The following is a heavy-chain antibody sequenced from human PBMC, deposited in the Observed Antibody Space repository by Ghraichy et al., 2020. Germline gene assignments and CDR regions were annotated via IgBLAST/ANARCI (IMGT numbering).Heavy chain of an antibody. CDR3: AREDDEDTTDKTPTVVGFADY. Sequence: GGSLRLSCAASGFTFSSYWMHWVRQAPGKGLVWVSRINSDGSSTSYADSVKGRFTISRDNAKNTLYLQMNSLRAEDTAVYYCAREDDEDTTDKTPTVVGFADYWGQGTLVTVSS. J-gene: IGHJ4*02. CDR1: GFTFSSYW. CDR2: INSDGSST. D-gene: IGHD1-26*01. V-gene: IGHV3-74*01.